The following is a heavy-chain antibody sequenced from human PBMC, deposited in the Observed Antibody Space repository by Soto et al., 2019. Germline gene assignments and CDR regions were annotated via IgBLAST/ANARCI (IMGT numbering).Heavy chain of an antibody. V-gene: IGHV4-34*01. J-gene: IGHJ4*02. CDR2: INHSGST. D-gene: IGHD6-19*01. Sequence: QVQLQQWGAGLLKPSETLSLTCAVYDGSFSGYYWSWIRQPPGTGLEWIGEINHSGSTNYNPSLKSRVTISVDTSKNQFSLKLSSVTAADTAVYYCAREHIAVAGTPYFDYWGQGTLVTVSS. CDR3: AREHIAVAGTPYFDY. CDR1: DGSFSGYY.